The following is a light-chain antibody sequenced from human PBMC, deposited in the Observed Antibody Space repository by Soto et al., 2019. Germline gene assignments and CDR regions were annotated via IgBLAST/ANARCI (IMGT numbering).Light chain of an antibody. J-gene: IGLJ1*01. CDR3: SSYSYTGTSYV. V-gene: IGLV2-14*01. CDR2: EVS. CDR1: SSDVGSYDY. Sequence: QSVLTQPVSVSGSPGQSITISCTGTSSDVGSYDYVSWYQHQPGKAPKLIVYEVSNRPSGVSHRFSASKSGSTAYLTISGLQAEDEADYYCSSYSYTGTSYVFGTGTQLTVL.